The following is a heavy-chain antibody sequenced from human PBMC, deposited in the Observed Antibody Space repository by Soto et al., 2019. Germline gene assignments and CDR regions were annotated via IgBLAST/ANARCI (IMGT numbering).Heavy chain of an antibody. V-gene: IGHV4-59*08. Sequence: TSDTLSLTCTVSGGSISSYYWSWIRQPPGKGLEWIGYIYYSGSTNYNPSLKSRVTISVDTSKNQFSLKLSSVTAADTAVYYCGRRITMIVPDAFDIWGQGTMVTVSS. CDR1: GGSISSYY. CDR2: IYYSGST. CDR3: GRRITMIVPDAFDI. D-gene: IGHD3-22*01. J-gene: IGHJ3*02.